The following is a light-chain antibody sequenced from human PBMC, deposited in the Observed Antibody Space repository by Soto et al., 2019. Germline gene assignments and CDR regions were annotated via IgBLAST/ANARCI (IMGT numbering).Light chain of an antibody. CDR3: QQYNSYSIT. J-gene: IGKJ5*01. CDR2: DAS. Sequence: DIQMTQSPSTLSASVGDRVTITCRASQSISSWLAWYQQKPGKAPKLLIYDASSLESGVPSRFSGSGSGTEFTLTISSLQPDDFATYYGQQYNSYSITFGRGTRLEIK. CDR1: QSISSW. V-gene: IGKV1-5*01.